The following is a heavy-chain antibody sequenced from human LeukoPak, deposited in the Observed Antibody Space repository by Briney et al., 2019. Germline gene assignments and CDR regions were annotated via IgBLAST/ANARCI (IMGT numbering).Heavy chain of an antibody. V-gene: IGHV6-1*01. Sequence: SQTLSLTCAISGVSVPSNSATWNWIRQSPSRGLEWLGWTYYRSKWFNDYAVSVYSRITTTPNTSKNRFSLHLNSVTPEATALYYCARFVDGLDYWGQGTLVTVSS. D-gene: IGHD5-24*01. CDR2: TYYRSKWFN. CDR3: ARFVDGLDY. CDR1: GVSVPSNSAT. J-gene: IGHJ4*02.